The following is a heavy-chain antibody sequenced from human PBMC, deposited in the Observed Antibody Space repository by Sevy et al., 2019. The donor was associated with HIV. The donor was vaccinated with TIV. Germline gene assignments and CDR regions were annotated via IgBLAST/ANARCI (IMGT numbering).Heavy chain of an antibody. CDR3: GRQGASDGFDY. J-gene: IGHJ4*02. CDR1: GYDFDTYW. V-gene: IGHV5-51*01. Sequence: GESLKISCQGSGYDFDTYWIGWVRQMPGKGLEWMGIILPGDSDTEYSPTFQGQVTISADKSSTAAYLQWSSLKASDSAMYFCGRQGASDGFDYWGQGTLVTVSS. CDR2: ILPGDSDT.